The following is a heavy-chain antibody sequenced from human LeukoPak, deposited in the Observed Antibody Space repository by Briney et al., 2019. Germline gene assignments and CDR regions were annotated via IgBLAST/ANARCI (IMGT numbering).Heavy chain of an antibody. J-gene: IGHJ6*03. Sequence: SETLSLTCTVSGGSIRSYYWSWIRQPPGKGLEWIGYIYYSGSTNYNPSLKSRVTISVDPSKNQFSLKLSSVTAADTAVYYCAREGTDQYYYYYMDVWGKGTTVTVSS. CDR3: AREGTDQYYYYYMDV. CDR2: IYYSGST. V-gene: IGHV4-59*01. CDR1: GGSIRSYY. D-gene: IGHD3-10*01.